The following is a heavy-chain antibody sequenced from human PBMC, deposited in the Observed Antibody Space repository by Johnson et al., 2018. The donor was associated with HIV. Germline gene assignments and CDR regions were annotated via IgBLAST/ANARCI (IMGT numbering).Heavy chain of an antibody. D-gene: IGHD4-17*01. CDR3: ARVIRLGAVRLRHAFDI. CDR2: ISYDGSNK. V-gene: IGHV3-30*14. Sequence: QVQLIESGGGLVQPGGSLRLSCAASGFTVSSNYMSWVRQAPGKGLEWVAVISYDGSNKYYADSVKGRFTISRDNSKNTLYLQMNSLRAEDTAVYYCARVIRLGAVRLRHAFDIWGQGTMVTVSS. J-gene: IGHJ3*02. CDR1: GFTVSSNY.